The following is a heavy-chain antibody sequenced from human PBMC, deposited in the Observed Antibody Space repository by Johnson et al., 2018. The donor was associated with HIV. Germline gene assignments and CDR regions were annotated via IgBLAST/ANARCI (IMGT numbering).Heavy chain of an antibody. CDR3: ARDTYYYDTSGYLTRPRAFDI. Sequence: QVQLVESGGGVVQPGRSLRLSCAASGFTFSSYAMHWVRQAPGKGLEWVAVISYDGSNKYYADSVKGRFTISRDNAKNSVFLHMDSLRAEDTAVYYCARDTYYYDTSGYLTRPRAFDIWGQGTMLIVSS. CDR1: GFTFSSYA. D-gene: IGHD3-22*01. J-gene: IGHJ3*02. CDR2: ISYDGSNK. V-gene: IGHV3-30*04.